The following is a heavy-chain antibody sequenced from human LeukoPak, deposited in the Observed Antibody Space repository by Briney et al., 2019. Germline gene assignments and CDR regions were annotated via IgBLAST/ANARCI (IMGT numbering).Heavy chain of an antibody. CDR1: GYSFTSYW. CDR2: IYPGDSDT. CDR3: ARRYCSSTSCYYFDS. D-gene: IGHD2-2*01. J-gene: IGHJ4*02. V-gene: IGHV5-51*01. Sequence: GESLKISCKGSGYSFTSYWIGWVRQMPGKGLEWMGIIYPGDSDTRYSPSFQGQVTISADKSISTAYLQWSSLKASDTAIYYCARRYCSSTSCYYFDSWSQGTLVTVSS.